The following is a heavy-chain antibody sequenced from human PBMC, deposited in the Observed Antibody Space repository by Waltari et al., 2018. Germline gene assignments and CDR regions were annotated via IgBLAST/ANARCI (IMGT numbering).Heavy chain of an antibody. V-gene: IGHV4-38-2*02. CDR2: IYHSGIT. J-gene: IGHJ4*02. D-gene: IGHD1-20*01. CDR1: GYSISSGYY. Sequence: QVQLQESGPGLVKPSETLSLTCSVSGYSISSGYYWGWIRQPPGKGLEWIGSIYHSGITFSNPSLKSGVTISVDTSKNQCSLKLSSVTAADTAVYYCARDTPAPRITGATSVDYWGQGTLVTVSS. CDR3: ARDTPAPRITGATSVDY.